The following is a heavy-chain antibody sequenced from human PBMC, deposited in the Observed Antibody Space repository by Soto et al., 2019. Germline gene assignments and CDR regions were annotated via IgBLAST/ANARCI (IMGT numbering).Heavy chain of an antibody. V-gene: IGHV3-23*01. Sequence: GGSLRLSCAASGLTFSSYAMSWVRQAPGKGLEWVSAISGSGDSTYYADSVKGRFTISRDNSKNTLYLQMNSLRAEDTAVYYCAKDNYDSSGYDSFEIWGQGTMVTVSS. CDR2: ISGSGDST. CDR1: GLTFSSYA. CDR3: AKDNYDSSGYDSFEI. J-gene: IGHJ3*02. D-gene: IGHD3-22*01.